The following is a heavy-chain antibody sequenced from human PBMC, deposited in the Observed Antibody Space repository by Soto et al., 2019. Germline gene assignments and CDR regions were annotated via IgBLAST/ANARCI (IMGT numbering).Heavy chain of an antibody. CDR2: ISGSGGST. J-gene: IGHJ3*02. CDR3: AIYGRAGGAFDI. D-gene: IGHD1-26*01. CDR1: GFTFSSYA. V-gene: IGHV3-23*01. Sequence: VQLLESGGGLVQPGGSLRLSCAASGFTFSSYAMSWVRQAPGKGLEWVSAISGSGGSTYYADSVKGRFTIPRDNSKNTLYLQMNSLRAEDTAVYYCAIYGRAGGAFDIWGQGTMVTVSS.